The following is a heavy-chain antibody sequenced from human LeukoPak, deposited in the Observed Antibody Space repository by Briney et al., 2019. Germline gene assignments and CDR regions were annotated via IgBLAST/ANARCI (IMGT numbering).Heavy chain of an antibody. Sequence: ASVKVSCKASGYTFTSYGIRWVRQAPGQGLEWMGWITAYNGNTNYAQKLQGRVTRTTDTSTSTAYMGLRSLRSGDTGVYYCARVEKRGYSYGGGFAYWGQGTLVTVSS. CDR3: ARVEKRGYSYGGGFAY. CDR1: GYTFTSYG. D-gene: IGHD5-18*01. V-gene: IGHV1-18*01. CDR2: ITAYNGNT. J-gene: IGHJ4*02.